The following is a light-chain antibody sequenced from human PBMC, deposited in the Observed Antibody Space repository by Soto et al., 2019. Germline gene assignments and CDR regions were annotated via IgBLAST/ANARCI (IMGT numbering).Light chain of an antibody. CDR2: DAS. V-gene: IGKV3-11*01. CDR1: QSVSID. Sequence: EVVLTQSPATLSLSPGDRATLSCRASQSVSIDFAWYQQKPGQAPRLLIYDASNRATGIPARFSGSGSGTDFTLTSSRLDPEYFAVYYCQQHHNFGPGKKVDIK. CDR3: QQHHN. J-gene: IGKJ3*01.